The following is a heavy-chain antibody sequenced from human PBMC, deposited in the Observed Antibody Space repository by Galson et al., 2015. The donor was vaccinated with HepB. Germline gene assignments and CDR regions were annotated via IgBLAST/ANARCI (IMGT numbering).Heavy chain of an antibody. Sequence: SDYGIDWVRQPPGKGLEYVSGIGSSGRTYYADSVKGRYTISRDNSKNTVYLQMNSQRAEDTAEYYCAVNMKRGTSDYWGQGTLVTVSS. V-gene: IGHV3-23*01. CDR1: SDYG. J-gene: IGHJ4*02. D-gene: IGHD1-1*01. CDR3: AVNMKRGTSDY. CDR2: IGSSGRT.